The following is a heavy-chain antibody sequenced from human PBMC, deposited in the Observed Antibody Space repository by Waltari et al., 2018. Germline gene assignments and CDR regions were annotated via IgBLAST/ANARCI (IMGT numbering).Heavy chain of an antibody. V-gene: IGHV3-23*01. CDR1: GFTFSSYA. J-gene: IGHJ4*02. CDR3: AKDRLYRYSSGWYDY. Sequence: EVQLLESGGGLVQPGGSLRLSCAASGFTFSSYAMSWVRQSPGKGLEWVSAISGSGGSTYYADSVKGRFTISRDNSKNTLYLQMNSLRAEDTAVYYCAKDRLYRYSSGWYDYWGQGTLVTVSS. D-gene: IGHD6-19*01. CDR2: ISGSGGST.